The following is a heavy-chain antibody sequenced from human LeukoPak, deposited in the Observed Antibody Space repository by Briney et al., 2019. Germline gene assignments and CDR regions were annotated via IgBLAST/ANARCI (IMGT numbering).Heavy chain of an antibody. CDR1: GYTLTELS. CDR2: FDPEDGET. D-gene: IGHD2-15*01. CDR3: ATRGYCSGGSCYSYNWFDP. J-gene: IGHJ5*02. Sequence: ASVKVSCKVSGYTLTELSMHWVRQAPGKGLEWMGGFDPEDGETIYAQKFQGRVTMTEDTSTDTAYMELSSLRSEDTAVYYCATRGYCSGGSCYSYNWFDPWGQGTLVTASS. V-gene: IGHV1-24*01.